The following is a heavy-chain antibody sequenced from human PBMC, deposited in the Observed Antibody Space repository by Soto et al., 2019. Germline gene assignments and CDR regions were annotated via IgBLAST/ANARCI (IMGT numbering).Heavy chain of an antibody. J-gene: IGHJ5*01. D-gene: IGHD3-9*01. V-gene: IGHV3-23*01. CDR3: AKESDVLTGYSRFES. CDR2: MSGTGGST. CDR1: GFTFSDYA. Sequence: GWSLRLSCAASGFTFSDYAMSWVRQAPGKGLEWVSAMSGTGGSTYVAGSVRGRLTISRDNSKNTLYLQMNSLRVEDTAVYYCAKESDVLTGYSRFESWGQGTLVTVSS.